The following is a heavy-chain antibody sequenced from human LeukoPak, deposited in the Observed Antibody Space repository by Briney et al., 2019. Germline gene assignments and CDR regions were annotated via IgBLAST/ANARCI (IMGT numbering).Heavy chain of an antibody. J-gene: IGHJ4*02. Sequence: GGSLRLSCAASGFTFSSYSMNWVRQAPGKGLEWVSSISSSSSYIYYADSVKGRLTISRDNAKNSLYLQMNSLRAEDTAVYYCARVHGDYFFFDYWGQGTLVTVSS. V-gene: IGHV3-21*01. CDR3: ARVHGDYFFFDY. D-gene: IGHD4-17*01. CDR1: GFTFSSYS. CDR2: ISSSSSYI.